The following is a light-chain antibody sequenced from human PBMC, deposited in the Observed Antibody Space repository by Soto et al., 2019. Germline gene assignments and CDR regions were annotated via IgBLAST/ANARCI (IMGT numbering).Light chain of an antibody. CDR1: SGHSSYA. Sequence: QLVLTQSPSASASLGASVKLTCTLSSGHSSYAIAWHQQQPEKGPRYLMKLNSDGSHSKGDGIPDRFSGSSSGAERYLTISSLQSEDEADYYCQTWGTDIQRVVFGGGTKLTVL. CDR3: QTWGTDIQRVV. CDR2: LNSDGSH. V-gene: IGLV4-69*01. J-gene: IGLJ2*01.